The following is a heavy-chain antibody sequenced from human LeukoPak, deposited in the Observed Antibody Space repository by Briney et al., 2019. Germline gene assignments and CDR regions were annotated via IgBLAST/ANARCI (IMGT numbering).Heavy chain of an antibody. CDR2: IIPIFGTA. D-gene: IGHD5-24*01. Sequence: SVKVSCKASGGTFSSYAISWVRQAPGQGLERMGGIIPIFGTANYAQKFQGRVTITADESTSTAYMELSSLRSEDTAVYYCARDSGDGYNYLDYWGQGTLVTVSS. CDR3: ARDSGDGYNYLDY. J-gene: IGHJ4*02. V-gene: IGHV1-69*13. CDR1: GGTFSSYA.